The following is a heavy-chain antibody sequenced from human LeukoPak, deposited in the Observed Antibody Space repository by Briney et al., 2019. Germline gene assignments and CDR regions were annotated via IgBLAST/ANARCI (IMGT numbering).Heavy chain of an antibody. CDR2: ISSSSSYI. Sequence: GSLRLSCAASGFTFSSYSMNWVRQAPGKGLEWASSISSSSSYIYYADSVKGRFTISRDNAKNSLYLQMNSLRAEGTAVYYCARRYNWNLGYFDYWGQGTLVTVSS. V-gene: IGHV3-21*01. CDR1: GFTFSSYS. D-gene: IGHD1-7*01. CDR3: ARRYNWNLGYFDY. J-gene: IGHJ4*02.